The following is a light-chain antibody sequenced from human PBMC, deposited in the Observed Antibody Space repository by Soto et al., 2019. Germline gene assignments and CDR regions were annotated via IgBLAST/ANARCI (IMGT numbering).Light chain of an antibody. CDR2: DAS. J-gene: IGKJ4*01. CDR3: QQYDNLPLT. CDR1: QDISNY. V-gene: IGKV1-33*01. Sequence: DIQMTKSPSSLSXSVGXXXXXTCQASQDISNYLNWYQQKPGKAPKLLIYDASNLETGVPSRFSGSGSGTDFTFTISCLQPEDIATYYCQQYDNLPLTFGRGTQV.